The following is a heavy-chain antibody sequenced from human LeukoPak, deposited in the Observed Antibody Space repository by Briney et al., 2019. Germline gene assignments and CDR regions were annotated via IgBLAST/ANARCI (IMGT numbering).Heavy chain of an antibody. J-gene: IGHJ4*02. CDR1: GLTFRNYG. V-gene: IGHV3-33*01. D-gene: IGHD3-10*01. Sequence: GGSLRLSCVVSGLTFRNYGMYWVRQAPGKGLEWVALIWYDGSNKHYADSVKGRFTISRDNPKNTLYLQMNSLRAEDTAVYYCASWRGSGNYGGYFDYWGQGILVTVSS. CDR2: IWYDGSNK. CDR3: ASWRGSGNYGGYFDY.